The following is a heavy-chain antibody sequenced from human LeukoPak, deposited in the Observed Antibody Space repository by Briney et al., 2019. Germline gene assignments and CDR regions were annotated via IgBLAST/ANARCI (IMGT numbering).Heavy chain of an antibody. J-gene: IGHJ6*02. CDR1: GGSISGNA. D-gene: IGHD3-9*01. Sequence: IPSETLSLTCTVSGGSISGNAWSWIRQTPEKGLEWIGYIYKSGSTKYNPSLKGRVTISPDTSKNQFSLKLSSVTAADTAVYYCARDNYDILTGYFSQYYYYGMDVWGQGTTVTVSS. CDR2: IYKSGST. CDR3: ARDNYDILTGYFSQYYYYGMDV. V-gene: IGHV4-59*12.